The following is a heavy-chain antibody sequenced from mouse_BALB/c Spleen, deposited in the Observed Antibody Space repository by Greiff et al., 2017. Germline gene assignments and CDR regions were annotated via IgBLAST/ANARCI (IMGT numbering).Heavy chain of an antibody. CDR1: GFSLTGYG. V-gene: IGHV2-9*02. Sequence: QVQLKESGPGLVAPSQSLSITCTVSGFSLTGYGVHWVRQPPGKGLEWLGVIWAGGSTNYNSTIMSRLSISKDNSKSQVLLKMTSLQTDDTAMYYCTSTSGLAYWGQGTPVTVSA. J-gene: IGHJ3*01. CDR2: IWAGGST. CDR3: TSTSGLAY.